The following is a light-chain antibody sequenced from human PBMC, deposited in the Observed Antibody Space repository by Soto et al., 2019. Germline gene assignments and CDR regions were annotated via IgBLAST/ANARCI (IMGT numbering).Light chain of an antibody. CDR1: QSVSSY. CDR3: QQRSNWPIT. J-gene: IGKJ5*01. Sequence: EIVLTQSPATLSLSPGERATLSCRANQSVSSYLAWYQQKPCQAPRLLIYDASNRTTGIPARVSGSGSGTDFTLTISSLEPEDFAVYYCQQRSNWPITLGQGTRREIK. CDR2: DAS. V-gene: IGKV3-11*01.